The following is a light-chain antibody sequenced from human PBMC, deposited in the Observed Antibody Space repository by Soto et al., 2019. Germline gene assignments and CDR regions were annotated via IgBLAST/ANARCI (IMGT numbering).Light chain of an antibody. Sequence: QSILTQPPSASGTPGQGVTISCSGSSSNIENNYVYWYQHLPGTAPKLLIYRNNQRPSGVPDRISGSKSANTASLTISGLQAEDEGDYYCCSFAGSSTYTWVFGGGTKLTVL. CDR3: CSFAGSSTYTWV. CDR1: SSNIENNY. V-gene: IGLV1-47*01. J-gene: IGLJ3*02. CDR2: RNN.